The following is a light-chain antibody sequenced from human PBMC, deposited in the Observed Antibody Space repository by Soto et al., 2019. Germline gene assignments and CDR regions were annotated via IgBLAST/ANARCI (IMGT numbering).Light chain of an antibody. J-gene: IGLJ2*01. CDR2: EGS. Sequence: QSVLTQPASVSGSPGQSITISCTGTSSDVGSYNLVSWYQQHPGKAPKLVVYEGSKRPSGLSNRFSGSKSGNTASLTISGLQAEDEADYYCCSYAGSSTLIFGGGTKVTVL. V-gene: IGLV2-23*01. CDR3: CSYAGSSTLI. CDR1: SSDVGSYNL.